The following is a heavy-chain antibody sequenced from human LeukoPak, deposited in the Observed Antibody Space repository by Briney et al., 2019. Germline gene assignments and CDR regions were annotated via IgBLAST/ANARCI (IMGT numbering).Heavy chain of an antibody. CDR1: GFTFSSYA. D-gene: IGHD3-3*01. J-gene: IGHJ4*02. CDR2: ISGSGGST. CDR3: AKDELFGVARGGYFDY. Sequence: EGSLRLSCAASGFTFSSYAMSWVRQAPGKGLEWVSAISGSGGSTYYADSVKGRFTISRDNSKNTLYLQMNSLRAEDTAVYYCAKDELFGVARGGYFDYWGQGTLVTVSS. V-gene: IGHV3-23*01.